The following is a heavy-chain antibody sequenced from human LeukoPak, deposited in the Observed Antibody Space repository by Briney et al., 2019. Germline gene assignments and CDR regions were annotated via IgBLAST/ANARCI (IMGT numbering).Heavy chain of an antibody. Sequence: NPGGSLRLSCAASGFTFTNAWMSWVRQAPGKGLEWVGRFKTKTDGGTTDYAAPVKGRFTISRDASKNTLYLQMDSLKTGDTAMYYCTTDNWRGLDAFDIWGQGTMVTVSS. CDR1: GFTFTNAW. J-gene: IGHJ3*02. D-gene: IGHD3-3*01. V-gene: IGHV3-15*01. CDR2: FKTKTDGGTT. CDR3: TTDNWRGLDAFDI.